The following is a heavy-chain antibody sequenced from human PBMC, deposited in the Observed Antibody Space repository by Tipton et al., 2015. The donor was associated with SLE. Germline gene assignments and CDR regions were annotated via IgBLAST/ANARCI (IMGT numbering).Heavy chain of an antibody. V-gene: IGHV4-59*11. CDR3: ARGPPRAYYDFWSGYVPPYFDY. CDR1: GGSISSHY. D-gene: IGHD3-3*01. J-gene: IGHJ4*02. CDR2: IYYSGST. Sequence: TLSLTCTVSGGSISSHYWSWIRQPPGKGLEWIGYIYYSGSTNYNPSLKSRVTISVDTSKNQFSLKLSSVTAADTAVYYCARGPPRAYYDFWSGYVPPYFDYWGQGTLVTVSS.